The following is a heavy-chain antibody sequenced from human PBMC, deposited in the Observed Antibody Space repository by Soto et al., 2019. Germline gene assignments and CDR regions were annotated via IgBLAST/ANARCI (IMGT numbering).Heavy chain of an antibody. Sequence: SDTLSLTCTVSGGSISSYYWNWIRQPPGKGLEWIGYIYNSGNTNYNPSLRSRVIISIDTSKNQFSLKLTSVTAADTAVYYCAAATSYWGQGTLVTVS. CDR1: GGSISSYY. CDR3: AAATSY. D-gene: IGHD2-15*01. J-gene: IGHJ4*02. CDR2: IYNSGNT. V-gene: IGHV4-59*01.